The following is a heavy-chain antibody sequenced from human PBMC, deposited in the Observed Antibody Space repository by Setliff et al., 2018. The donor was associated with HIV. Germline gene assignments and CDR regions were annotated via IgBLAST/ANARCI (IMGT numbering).Heavy chain of an antibody. D-gene: IGHD2-21*02. V-gene: IGHV4-39*02. CDR1: GGSITSTTYY. J-gene: IGHJ4*02. CDR3: AREGDGIDF. Sequence: SETLSLTCTVSGGSITSTTYYWGWIRQPPGKGLEWIGTIHYTGNTYHNPSLKSRVTISAEASKNQISLKLTAVTAADSAVYYCAREGDGIDFWGQGTLVTFS. CDR2: IHYTGNT.